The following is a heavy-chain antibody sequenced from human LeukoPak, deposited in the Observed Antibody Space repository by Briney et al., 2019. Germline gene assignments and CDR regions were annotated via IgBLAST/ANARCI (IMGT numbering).Heavy chain of an antibody. CDR2: IYYSGST. V-gene: IGHV4-61*08. Sequence: SETLSLTCTVSGGSISSGDYYWSWIRQPAGKGLEWIGYIYYSGSTNYNPSLKSRVTISVDTSKNQFSLKLSSVTAADTAVYYCAREVAAAFDYWAREPWSPSPQ. D-gene: IGHD6-13*01. CDR1: GGSISSGDYY. J-gene: IGHJ4*02. CDR3: AREVAAAFDY.